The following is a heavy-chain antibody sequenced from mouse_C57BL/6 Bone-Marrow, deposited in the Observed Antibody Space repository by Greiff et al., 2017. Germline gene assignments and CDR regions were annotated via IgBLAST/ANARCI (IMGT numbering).Heavy chain of an antibody. CDR2: IDPSDSYT. V-gene: IGHV1-50*01. J-gene: IGHJ4*01. D-gene: IGHD2-2*01. Sequence: QVQLQQSGAELVKPGASVKLSCKASGYTFTSYWMQWVKQRPGQGLEWIGEIDPSDSYTNYNQKFKGKATLTVDTSSSTAYMQLSSLTSEDSAVYYCANYGYDDYAMDYWGQGTSVTVSS. CDR3: ANYGYDDYAMDY. CDR1: GYTFTSYW.